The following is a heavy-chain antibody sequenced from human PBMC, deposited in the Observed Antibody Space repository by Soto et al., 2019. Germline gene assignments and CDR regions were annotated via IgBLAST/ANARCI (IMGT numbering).Heavy chain of an antibody. J-gene: IGHJ5*02. D-gene: IGHD3-22*01. CDR2: INPSGGST. V-gene: IGHV1-46*01. Sequence: ASVKVSCKASGYTFTSYYMHWVRQAPGQGLEWMGIINPSGGSTSYAQKFQGRVTMTRDTSTSTVYMVLSSLRSEDTAVYYCARALNYYDSSGYYSVAYNWFDPWGQGTLVTVSS. CDR3: ARALNYYDSSGYYSVAYNWFDP. CDR1: GYTFTSYY.